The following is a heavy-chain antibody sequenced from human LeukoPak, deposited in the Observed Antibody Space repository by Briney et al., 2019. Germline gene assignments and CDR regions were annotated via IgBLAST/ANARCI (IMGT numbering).Heavy chain of an antibody. V-gene: IGHV3-74*01. CDR1: GFTFSAYW. J-gene: IGHJ4*02. Sequence: GMSLRLSCAASGFTFSAYWMHWVRQVPGKGLVWVSRINNDGTATFFADSVKGRFTISRDNAKNTLYLQMDSLRAEDTAMYYCARGGVDYWGQGTLVTVSS. CDR2: INNDGTAT. CDR3: ARGGVDY.